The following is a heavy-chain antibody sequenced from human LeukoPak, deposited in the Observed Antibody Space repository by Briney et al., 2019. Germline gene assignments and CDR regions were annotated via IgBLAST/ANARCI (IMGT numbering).Heavy chain of an antibody. Sequence: LRLTCEASGFTLSSKAMGGVRQAPGKGLEWVSVISVSGSRAYYADFVKGRFTVSRDNSKNTVLLQMNSLRVEDTAVYYCTKDHDGMHVWGQGTTVTVSS. V-gene: IGHV3-23*01. CDR1: GFTLSSKA. J-gene: IGHJ6*02. CDR2: ISVSGSRA. CDR3: TKDHDGMHV.